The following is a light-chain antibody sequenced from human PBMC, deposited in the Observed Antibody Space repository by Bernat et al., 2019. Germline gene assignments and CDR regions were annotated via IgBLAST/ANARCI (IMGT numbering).Light chain of an antibody. J-gene: IGLJ2*01. CDR1: RLGDKY. CDR2: QDT. Sequence: SYEVTQPPSVSVFPGQTASITCSGYRLGDKYACWYQQKPGQSPVLVIYQDTKRPSGIPERFSGSNSGNTATLTISGTQAMDEADYYCQAWDSSTVVFGGGTKLTVL. V-gene: IGLV3-1*01. CDR3: QAWDSSTVV.